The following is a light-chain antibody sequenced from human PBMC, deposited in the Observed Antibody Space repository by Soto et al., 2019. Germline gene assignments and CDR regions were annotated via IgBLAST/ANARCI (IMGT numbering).Light chain of an antibody. Sequence: EIVMTQSPATLSVSPGERATLSCRASQSVSSNLAWYQQKPGQAPRLLIYGASTRATGIPARFSGNGSGTEFTLTISSLQSEDFAVYYCQHYNYWPPWTFGQGTKVEI. CDR2: GAS. CDR3: QHYNYWPPWT. J-gene: IGKJ1*01. CDR1: QSVSSN. V-gene: IGKV3-15*01.